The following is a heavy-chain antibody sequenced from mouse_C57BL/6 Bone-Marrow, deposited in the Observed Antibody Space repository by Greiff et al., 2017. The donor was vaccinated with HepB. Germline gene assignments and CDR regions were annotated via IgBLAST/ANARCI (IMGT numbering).Heavy chain of an antibody. CDR2: INPSTGGT. CDR3: ARIWDGYPYYYAMDY. V-gene: IGHV1-42*01. CDR1: GYSFTGYY. Sequence: EVKLVESGPELVKPGASVKISCKASGYSFTGYYMNWVKQSPEKSLEWIGEINPSTGGTTYNQKFKAKATLTVDKSSSTAYMQLKSLTSEDSAVYYCARIWDGYPYYYAMDYWGQGTSVTVSS. D-gene: IGHD2-3*01. J-gene: IGHJ4*01.